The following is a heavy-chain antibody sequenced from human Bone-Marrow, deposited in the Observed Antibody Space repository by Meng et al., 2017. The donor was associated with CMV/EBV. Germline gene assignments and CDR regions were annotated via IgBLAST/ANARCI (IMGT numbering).Heavy chain of an antibody. CDR3: ARPSIGYQLFITGDNYYGMDV. D-gene: IGHD2-2*01. Sequence: SAKVSCKASGGSFSSYTVSWVRQAPGQGLVWMGRIIPILGIANYAQKFQGRVTITADKSTSTAYMELSSLRSEDTAVYYCARPSIGYQLFITGDNYYGMDVWGQGTTVTFSS. CDR1: GGSFSSYT. J-gene: IGHJ6*02. V-gene: IGHV1-69*02. CDR2: IIPILGIA.